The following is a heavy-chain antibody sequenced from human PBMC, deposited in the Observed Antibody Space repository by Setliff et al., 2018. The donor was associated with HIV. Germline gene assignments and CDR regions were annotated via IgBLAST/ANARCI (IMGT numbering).Heavy chain of an antibody. D-gene: IGHD6-19*01. V-gene: IGHV4-59*11. J-gene: IGHJ5*02. Sequence: SETLSLTCTVSGGSISSHYWSWIRQPPGKGLEWIGYIYYSGSTNYNPSLKSRVTISLDTSKNQFSLRLTSVTAADTAVYYCARGVCSSGWYLLTRLDPWGQGVLVTVSS. CDR1: GGSISSHY. CDR3: ARGVCSSGWYLLTRLDP. CDR2: IYYSGST.